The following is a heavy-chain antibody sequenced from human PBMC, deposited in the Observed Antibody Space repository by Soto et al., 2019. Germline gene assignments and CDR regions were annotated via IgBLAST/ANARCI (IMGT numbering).Heavy chain of an antibody. D-gene: IGHD2-15*01. J-gene: IGHJ6*02. Sequence: NLSLTCAVSGGSLSSGGHAWSWIRPPPGKGLEWIGYIYHSGSTYSNPSLKSRVTISVDRSKNQCSLKVSSVTAADTAVYYCARDGYCSGGSCYPQNYYGMDVWGQGTTVTVSS. CDR1: GGSLSSGGHA. CDR2: IYHSGST. V-gene: IGHV4-30-2*01. CDR3: ARDGYCSGGSCYPQNYYGMDV.